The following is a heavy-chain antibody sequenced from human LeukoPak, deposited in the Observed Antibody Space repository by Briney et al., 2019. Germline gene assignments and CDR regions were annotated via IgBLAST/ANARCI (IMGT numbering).Heavy chain of an antibody. V-gene: IGHV3-7*01. J-gene: IGHJ4*02. CDR2: IKQDGSEK. CDR1: GFTFSSYW. Sequence: EGSLRLSCAASGFTFSSYWMSWVRQAPGKGLEWVANIKQDGSEKYYVDSVKGRFTISRDNAKNSLYLQMNSLRAEDTAVYYCASDGYCSSTSCYPLGYWGQGTLVTVSS. CDR3: ASDGYCSSTSCYPLGY. D-gene: IGHD2-2*01.